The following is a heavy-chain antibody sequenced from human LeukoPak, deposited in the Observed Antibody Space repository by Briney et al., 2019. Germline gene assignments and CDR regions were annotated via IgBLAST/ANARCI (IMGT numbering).Heavy chain of an antibody. D-gene: IGHD6-6*01. Sequence: SETLSLTCSVSGGSISSSTHYWSWIRQPLGKGLEWIASIYYSGSTYYNPSLKSRVTISVDTSKNQFSLKLSSVTAADTAVYYCARNEAAPGGYYYYYMDVWGKGTTVTVSS. CDR2: IYYSGST. J-gene: IGHJ6*03. CDR3: ARNEAAPGGYYYYYMDV. CDR1: GGSISSSTHY. V-gene: IGHV4-39*07.